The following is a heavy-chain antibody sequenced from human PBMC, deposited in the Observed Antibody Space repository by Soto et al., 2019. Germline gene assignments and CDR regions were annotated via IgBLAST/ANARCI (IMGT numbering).Heavy chain of an antibody. Sequence: LRLSCTASGFTFGDYAMSWFRQAPGKGLEWVGFIRSKAYGGTTEYAASVKGRFTISRDDSKSIAYLQMNSLKTEDTAVYYCTRARITIFGVVTTYYYGMDVWGQGTTVTVSS. CDR1: GFTFGDYA. J-gene: IGHJ6*02. V-gene: IGHV3-49*03. CDR3: TRARITIFGVVTTYYYGMDV. CDR2: IRSKAYGGTT. D-gene: IGHD3-3*01.